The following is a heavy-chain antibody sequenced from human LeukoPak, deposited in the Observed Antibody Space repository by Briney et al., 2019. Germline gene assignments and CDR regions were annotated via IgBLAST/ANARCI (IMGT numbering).Heavy chain of an antibody. CDR2: ISWNSGSI. V-gene: IGHV3-9*01. J-gene: IGHJ4*02. CDR1: GFTFDDYA. D-gene: IGHD3-9*01. CDR3: AKGGDYDILTGNFDY. Sequence: PGRSLRLSCAASGFTFDDYAMHWVRQAPGKGLEWVSGISWNSGSIGYADSVKGRFTISRDNAKNSLYLQMNSLRAEGTALYYCAKGGDYDILTGNFDYWGQGTLVTVSS.